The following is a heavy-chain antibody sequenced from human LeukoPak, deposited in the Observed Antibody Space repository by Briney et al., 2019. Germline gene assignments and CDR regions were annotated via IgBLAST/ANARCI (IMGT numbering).Heavy chain of an antibody. J-gene: IGHJ4*02. CDR3: ARAPSGAGWESTYYFDY. CDR1: GYTFTGYY. CDR2: INPNSGGT. Sequence: ASVKVSCKASGYTFTGYYIHWVRQAPGQGLEWVGWINPNSGGTNYAQKFQGRVTMTRDTSISTAYMELSSLRSDDSAVYYCARAPSGAGWESTYYFDYWGQGTLVTVSS. V-gene: IGHV1-2*02. D-gene: IGHD3-16*01.